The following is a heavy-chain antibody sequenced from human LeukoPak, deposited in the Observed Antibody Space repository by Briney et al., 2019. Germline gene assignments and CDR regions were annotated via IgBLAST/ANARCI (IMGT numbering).Heavy chain of an antibody. J-gene: IGHJ4*02. CDR1: GGSFSGYY. Sequence: SETLSLTCAVYGGSFSGYYWSWIRQPPRKGLEWIGEINHSGSTNYNPSLKSRVTISVDTSKHQFSLKLSSVTAADTAVYYCARNRRSLTYYYGSGSYFHWGQGTLVTVSS. V-gene: IGHV4-34*01. CDR2: INHSGST. D-gene: IGHD3-10*01. CDR3: ARNRRSLTYYYGSGSYFH.